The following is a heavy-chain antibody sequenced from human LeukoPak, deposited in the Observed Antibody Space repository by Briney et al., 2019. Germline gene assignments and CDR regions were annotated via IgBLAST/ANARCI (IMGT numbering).Heavy chain of an antibody. V-gene: IGHV6-1*01. CDR2: TYYRSKWYN. D-gene: IGHD5-24*01. CDR1: GDSVSRNIVA. Sequence: SQTLSLTCAISGDSVSRNIVAWNWIRQSPSRGLEWLGRTYYRSKWYNDYALSVKSRITINPDTSKNQFSLQLNSVTPEDTAVYYCAREPGLERGREKRMDWFDPWGQGTLVTVSS. J-gene: IGHJ5*02. CDR3: AREPGLERGREKRMDWFDP.